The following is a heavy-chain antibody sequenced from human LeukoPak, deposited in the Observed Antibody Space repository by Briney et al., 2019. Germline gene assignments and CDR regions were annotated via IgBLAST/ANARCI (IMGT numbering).Heavy chain of an antibody. CDR1: GGSFSNYY. J-gene: IGHJ5*02. D-gene: IGHD6-13*01. CDR3: ARHIIAAARLYNWFDP. V-gene: IGHV4-34*01. CDR2: IDHSGST. Sequence: ETLSLTCAVYGGSFSNYYWSWIRQPPGKGLEWIGEIDHSGSTNYKPSLKSRVTISVDTSKNQFSLKLSSVTAADTAVYYCARHIIAAARLYNWFDPWGQGTLVTVSS.